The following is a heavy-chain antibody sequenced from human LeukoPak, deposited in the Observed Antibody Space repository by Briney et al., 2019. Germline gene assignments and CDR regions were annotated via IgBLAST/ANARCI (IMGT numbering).Heavy chain of an antibody. Sequence: GGSLRLSCAASGFIFSSYVMNWVRQAPGKGLEWVSGISGSGDNTYYADSVKGRSTISRDNSKNTLYVQMDIMTSEDPAVYYFSKGHYAFSSCHDVWGQGTLVTVSP. V-gene: IGHV3-23*01. CDR1: GFIFSSYV. J-gene: IGHJ4*02. D-gene: IGHD3-3*01. CDR3: SKGHYAFSSCHDV. CDR2: ISGSGDNT.